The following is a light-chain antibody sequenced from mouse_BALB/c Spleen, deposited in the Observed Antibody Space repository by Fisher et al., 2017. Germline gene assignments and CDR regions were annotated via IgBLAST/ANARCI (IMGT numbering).Light chain of an antibody. V-gene: IGKV5-39*01. J-gene: IGKJ1*01. CDR3: QNGHSFPRT. CDR2: YAS. Sequence: DIVLTQSTATLSVTPGDRVSLSCRASQSISDYLHWYQQKSHESPRLLIKYASQSISGIPSRFSGSGSGSDFTLSINSVEPEDVGVYYCQNGHSFPRTFGGGTKLEIK. CDR1: QSISDY.